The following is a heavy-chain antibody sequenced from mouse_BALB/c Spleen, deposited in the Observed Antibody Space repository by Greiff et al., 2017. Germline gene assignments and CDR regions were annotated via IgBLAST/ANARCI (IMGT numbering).Heavy chain of an antibody. D-gene: IGHD1-1*01. Sequence: EGQLQQFGAELVKPGASVKISCKASGYTFTDYNMDWVKQSHGKSLEWIGDINPNYDSTSYNQKFKGKAKLTAVTSTSTAYMELSSLTNEDSAVYYCTRDYYGSSYRFAYWGQGTLVTVSA. CDR2: INPNYDST. J-gene: IGHJ3*01. CDR1: GYTFTDYN. CDR3: TRDYYGSSYRFAY. V-gene: IGHV1-18*01.